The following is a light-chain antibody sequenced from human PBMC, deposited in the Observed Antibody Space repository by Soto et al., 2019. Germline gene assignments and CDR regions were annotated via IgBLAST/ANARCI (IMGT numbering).Light chain of an antibody. CDR1: QGISNY. Sequence: DIQITQSPASLSASVGDRVTITCRASQGISNYLAWYQQKPGKVPKLLIYAASTLQSGVPSRFSGSGSGTDFTLTISSLQPEDVATYYCQNYDSAPTWTFGQGTKVDIK. CDR2: AAS. J-gene: IGKJ1*01. V-gene: IGKV1-27*01. CDR3: QNYDSAPTWT.